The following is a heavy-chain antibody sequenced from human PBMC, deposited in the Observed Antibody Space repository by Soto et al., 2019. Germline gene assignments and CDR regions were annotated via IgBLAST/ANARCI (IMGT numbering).Heavy chain of an antibody. V-gene: IGHV3-23*01. Sequence: QLLQSGGGLVQPGGSLTLSCAASGFTFGTTDMSWVRQAPGEGLEWVSTIDGSGGITYYADSVKGRFTISRDNSRNTVHLQMNSLRGDDTALYYCVENSGWFNTWGQGALVTVSS. CDR1: GFTFGTTD. D-gene: IGHD3-10*01. CDR3: VENSGWFNT. J-gene: IGHJ5*02. CDR2: IDGSGGIT.